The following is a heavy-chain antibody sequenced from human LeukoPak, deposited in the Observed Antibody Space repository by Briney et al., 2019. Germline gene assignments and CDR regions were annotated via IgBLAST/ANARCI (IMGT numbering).Heavy chain of an antibody. J-gene: IGHJ4*02. CDR2: IYYSGST. D-gene: IGHD6-19*01. Sequence: SETLSLTCAVSGGSISSGGSYWSWIRQLPGKDLEWIGYIYYSGSTYYNPSLTSRVTISVDTSKNQFSLNLSSVTAADTAVYYCASVDYSSGWYQIDYWGQGTLVTVSA. CDR3: ASVDYSSGWYQIDY. CDR1: GGSISSGGSY. V-gene: IGHV4-31*11.